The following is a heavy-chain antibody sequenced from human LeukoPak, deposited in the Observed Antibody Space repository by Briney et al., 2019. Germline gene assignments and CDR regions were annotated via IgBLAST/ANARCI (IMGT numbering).Heavy chain of an antibody. D-gene: IGHD5-24*01. J-gene: IGHJ5*02. CDR1: GYTFTSYY. CDR3: ARGGEMATTHNWFDP. Sequence: ASVKVSCKASGYTFTSYYMHWVRQAPGQGLEWMGIINPSGGSTSYAQKFQGRVTMTRDTSTSTVYMELSSLRSEDTAVYYCARGGEMATTHNWFDPWGQGTLVTVSS. CDR2: INPSGGST. V-gene: IGHV1-46*01.